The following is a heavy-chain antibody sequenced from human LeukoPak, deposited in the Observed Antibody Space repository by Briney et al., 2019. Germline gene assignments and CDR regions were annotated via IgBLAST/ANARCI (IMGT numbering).Heavy chain of an antibody. CDR2: INPNSGGT. CDR3: AREDTAMVMVWFDP. V-gene: IGHV1-2*02. CDR1: GYTFTGYY. Sequence: ASVKVSCRASGYTFTGYYVHWVRQAPGQGLEWMGWINPNSGGTNYAQKFRGRVTMTRDTSISTAYMELSRLRSDDTAVYYCAREDTAMVMVWFDPWGQGTLVTVSS. D-gene: IGHD5-18*01. J-gene: IGHJ5*02.